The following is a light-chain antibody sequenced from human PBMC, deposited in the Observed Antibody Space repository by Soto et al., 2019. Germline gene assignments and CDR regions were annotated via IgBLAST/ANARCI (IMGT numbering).Light chain of an antibody. CDR2: DAY. CDR3: QLSKGYPYT. V-gene: IGKV1-5*01. CDR1: QSISSW. Sequence: NQKNQSLSSLSASVGDRITITCRASQSISSWLAWYQHKPGKASKLLIYDAYSLESGTPSRFSGRRSGTEFTLTIATVQPEDFATYYCQLSKGYPYTLGPGSKVDLK. J-gene: IGKJ2*01.